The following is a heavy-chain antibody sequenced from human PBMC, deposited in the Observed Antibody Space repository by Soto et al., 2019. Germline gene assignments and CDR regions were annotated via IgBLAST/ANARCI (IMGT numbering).Heavy chain of an antibody. CDR2: IYYSGST. Sequence: SETLSLTCTVSGGSISSYYWSWIRQPPGNGLECIGYIYYSGSTIYNPSLKSRVTISVDTSKNQFSLKLSSVTAADTAVYYCARQDYDSYYYYYYGMDVWGQGTTVTVSS. CDR1: GGSISSYY. D-gene: IGHD5-12*01. J-gene: IGHJ6*02. CDR3: ARQDYDSYYYYYYGMDV. V-gene: IGHV4-59*08.